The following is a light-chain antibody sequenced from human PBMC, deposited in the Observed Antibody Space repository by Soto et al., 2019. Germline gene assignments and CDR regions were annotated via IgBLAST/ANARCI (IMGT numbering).Light chain of an antibody. J-gene: IGKJ3*01. Sequence: EIVLTQSPGTLSLSPGERATLSCRASESVDSAYLAWYQQRPGQAPGLLIYGASIRATGIPVKFSGSGSGTDFSLTISRLEPEDSAVYYCQQYGKSPGFFTFGPGTKVDIK. CDR1: ESVDSAY. CDR3: QQYGKSPGFFT. CDR2: GAS. V-gene: IGKV3-20*01.